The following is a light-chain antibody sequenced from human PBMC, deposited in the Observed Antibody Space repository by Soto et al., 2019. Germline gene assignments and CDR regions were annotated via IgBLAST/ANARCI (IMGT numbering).Light chain of an antibody. CDR3: QQYNNWPRT. CDR2: GAS. CDR1: QSVSSIY. J-gene: IGKJ1*01. V-gene: IGKV3-15*01. Sequence: EIVLTQSPGTLSVSPGERATLSCMSSQSVSSIYLAWSQQKPGQAPRLLIYGASTRATGIPARFSGSGSGTEFTLTISSLQSEDFAVYYCQQYNNWPRTFGQGTKVDIK.